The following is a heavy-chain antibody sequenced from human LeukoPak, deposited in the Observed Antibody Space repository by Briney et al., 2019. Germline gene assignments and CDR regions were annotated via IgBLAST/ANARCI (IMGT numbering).Heavy chain of an antibody. CDR3: ARPRYGSGSLDS. D-gene: IGHD3-10*01. V-gene: IGHV4-34*01. CDR1: GGSFSGSY. J-gene: IGHJ4*02. Sequence: PSETLSLTCAVYGGSFSGSYWTWIRQPPGKGLEWIGEINHSGSTTNNPSLNNRVTISVDTSKNQFSLKLSSVTAADTAVYYCARPRYGSGSLDSWGQGTLVTVSS. CDR2: INHSGST.